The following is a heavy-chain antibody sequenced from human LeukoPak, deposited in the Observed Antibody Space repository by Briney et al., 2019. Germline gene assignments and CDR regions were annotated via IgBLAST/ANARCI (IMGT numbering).Heavy chain of an antibody. D-gene: IGHD2-2*01. CDR1: GFTFISYE. CDR3: ARAYCSSTSFSTTNDY. CDR2: ISSSGSTI. V-gene: IGHV3-48*03. Sequence: PGGALRLSCAASGFTFISYEMNWVRQAAAKGVEGVSYISSSGSTIYYADSVNGRFTISRDNAKNSLYLQMNSLRAEETAVYYCARAYCSSTSFSTTNDYWGQGTLVTVSS. J-gene: IGHJ4*02.